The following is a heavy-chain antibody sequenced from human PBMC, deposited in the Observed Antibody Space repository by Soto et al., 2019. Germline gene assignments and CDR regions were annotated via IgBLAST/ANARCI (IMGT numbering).Heavy chain of an antibody. CDR3: ASRRLGHSSSRVHFDY. V-gene: IGHV4-4*02. J-gene: IGHJ4*02. CDR2: IYHSGST. D-gene: IGHD6-13*01. CDR1: GGSISSSNW. Sequence: SETLSLTCAVSGGSISSSNWWSWVRQPPGKGLEWIGEIYHSGSTNYNPSLKSRVTISVDKSKNQFSLKLSSVTAADTAVYYCASRRLGHSSSRVHFDYWGQGTLVTVSS.